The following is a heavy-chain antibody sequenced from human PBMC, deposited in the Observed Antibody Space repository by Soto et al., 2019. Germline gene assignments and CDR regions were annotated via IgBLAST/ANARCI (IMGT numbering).Heavy chain of an antibody. D-gene: IGHD6-6*01. CDR1: GWSFSGYY. J-gene: IGHJ4*02. CDR3: ARGPRRAIAARHGFYFDY. V-gene: IGHV4-34*01. Sequence: PXETLSLTCSVYGWSFSGYYWSWIRQPPGKGLEWIGEINHSGSTNYNPSLKSRVTISVDTSKNQFSLKLSSVTAADTAVYYCARGPRRAIAARHGFYFDYWGQGTLVTVSS. CDR2: INHSGST.